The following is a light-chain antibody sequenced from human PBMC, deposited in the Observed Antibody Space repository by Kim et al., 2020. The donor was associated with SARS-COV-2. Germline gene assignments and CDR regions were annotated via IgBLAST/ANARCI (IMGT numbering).Light chain of an antibody. CDR2: AAS. CDR1: QSISSY. Sequence: DIHMTQSPSSLSASVGDRVTITCRASQSISSYLNWYQQKPGKAPKLLIYAASSLQSGVPSRFSGSGSGTDFTLTISSLQPEDFATYYCQQSYSTLMYTFGQGTKLEI. J-gene: IGKJ2*01. CDR3: QQSYSTLMYT. V-gene: IGKV1-39*01.